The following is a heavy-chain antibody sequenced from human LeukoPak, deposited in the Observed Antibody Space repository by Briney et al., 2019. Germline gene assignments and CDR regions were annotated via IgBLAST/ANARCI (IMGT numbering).Heavy chain of an antibody. Sequence: AAVKVSCKASGYTWSNYGISWVRQAPGQGIEWMGHISTDDHKTKYAENFQGRVTMTTDTSTSTVYMELRSLRSDDTAVYYCAREHGDAPDTWVHWGQGTLVSVSS. D-gene: IGHD2-21*02. CDR1: GYTWSNYG. CDR2: ISTDDHKT. CDR3: AREHGDAPDTWVH. V-gene: IGHV1-18*01. J-gene: IGHJ4*02.